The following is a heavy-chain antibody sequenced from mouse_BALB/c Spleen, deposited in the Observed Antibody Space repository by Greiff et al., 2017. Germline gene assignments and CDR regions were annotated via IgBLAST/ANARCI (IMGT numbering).Heavy chain of an antibody. CDR1: GYTFTSYY. Sequence: VKLMESGPELVKPGASVKMSCKASGYTFTSYYIHWVKQRPGQGLEWIGWIYPGDGSTKYNEKFKGKTTLTADKSSSTAYMLLSSLTSEDSAIYFCARGWLLRYFDVWGAGTTVTVSS. J-gene: IGHJ1*01. CDR2: IYPGDGST. V-gene: IGHV1S56*01. CDR3: ARGWLLRYFDV. D-gene: IGHD2-3*01.